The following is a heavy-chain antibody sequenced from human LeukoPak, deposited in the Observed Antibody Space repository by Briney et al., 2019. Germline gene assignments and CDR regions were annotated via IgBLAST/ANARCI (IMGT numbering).Heavy chain of an antibody. CDR1: GGSISSYY. CDR2: IYTSGST. J-gene: IGHJ4*02. V-gene: IGHV4-4*07. CDR3: ARGASMEELVY. Sequence: SETLSLTCTVSGGSISSYYWSWIRQPAGKGLEWILRIYTSGSTNYNPTLKSRVTMSVDTSKNQFSPKLCSVTAADTAIYHCARGASMEELVYWGQGTLVTVSS. D-gene: IGHD1-1*01.